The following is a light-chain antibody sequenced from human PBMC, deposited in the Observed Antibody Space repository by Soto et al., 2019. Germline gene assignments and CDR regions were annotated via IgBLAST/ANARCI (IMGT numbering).Light chain of an antibody. Sequence: EIVMTQSPATLSVSPGERATLSCRASQSVSSNLAWYPQKPGQAPRLLIYGASTRATRIPARFSGSGSGTEFTLTISSLQSEDFAVYYCQQYNNWPPVWTFGQGTKVEIK. V-gene: IGKV3-15*01. CDR1: QSVSSN. J-gene: IGKJ1*01. CDR3: QQYNNWPPVWT. CDR2: GAS.